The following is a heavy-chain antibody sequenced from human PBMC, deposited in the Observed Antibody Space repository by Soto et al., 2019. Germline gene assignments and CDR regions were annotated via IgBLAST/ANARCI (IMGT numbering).Heavy chain of an antibody. D-gene: IGHD6-25*01. CDR1: GDTFSKIV. Sequence: QVFLVQSGAEVTDPGASVKISCKASGDTFSKIVLHWLRQAPGQRPEWMGWINADKGNTQYSQNFQDRLTITRDTSATTAYMELRSLTSEDTAVYYCVGDRSGRIALFSAGPERGWFDTWGPGTLVIVSS. J-gene: IGHJ5*02. CDR2: INADKGNT. V-gene: IGHV1-3*01. CDR3: VGDRSGRIALFSAGPERGWFDT.